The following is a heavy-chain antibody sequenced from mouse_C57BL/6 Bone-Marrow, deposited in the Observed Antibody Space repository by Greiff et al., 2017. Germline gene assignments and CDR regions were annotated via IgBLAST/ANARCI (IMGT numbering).Heavy chain of an antibody. CDR1: GFTFTDYY. V-gene: IGHV7-3*01. D-gene: IGHD1-1*02. Sequence: EVMLVESGGGLVQPGGSLSLSCAASGFTFTDYYMSWVRQPPGKALEWLGFIRNKANGYTTEYSASVKGRFTISRDNSQSILYLQMNALRAEASSTYYCARWWPGGYFDYWGQGTTLTVSS. CDR2: IRNKANGYTT. CDR3: ARWWPGGYFDY. J-gene: IGHJ2*01.